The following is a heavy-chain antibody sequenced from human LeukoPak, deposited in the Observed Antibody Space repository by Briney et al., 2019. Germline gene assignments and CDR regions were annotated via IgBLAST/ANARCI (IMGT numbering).Heavy chain of an antibody. CDR1: GFTFSSYW. D-gene: IGHD1-26*01. CDR3: ARNPPRYFN. J-gene: IGHJ4*02. CDR2: IQQDGSEK. Sequence: GGSLRLSCAASGFTFSSYWMIWVRQAPGKGLEWMANIQQDGSEKYYVDSVKGRFTISRDNAKNSLYLQMNSLRAEDTAVYYCARNPPRYFNWGQGTLVTVSS. V-gene: IGHV3-7*05.